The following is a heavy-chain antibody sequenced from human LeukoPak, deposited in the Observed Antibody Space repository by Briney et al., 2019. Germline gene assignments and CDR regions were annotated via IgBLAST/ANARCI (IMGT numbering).Heavy chain of an antibody. Sequence: PSETLSLTCAVSGGSISNTDHWNWVRQPPGTGLEWIGEMYHDGYTNYNPSLKSRVTMSVDKSKNHFSLKLTSVTAADTAVYYCARSRGAVAVWSFDIWGQGTVVTVSS. D-gene: IGHD6-19*01. J-gene: IGHJ3*02. CDR1: GGSISNTDH. CDR2: MYHDGYT. V-gene: IGHV4-4*02. CDR3: ARSRGAVAVWSFDI.